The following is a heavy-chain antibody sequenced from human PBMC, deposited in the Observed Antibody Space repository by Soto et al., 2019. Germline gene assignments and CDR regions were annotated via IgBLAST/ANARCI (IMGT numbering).Heavy chain of an antibody. CDR1: GFTVSSNY. Sequence: GGSLRLSCAAPGFTVSSNYMSWVRQAPGKGLEWGSVIYSGGNTYYADSVKGRFTISRDNSKNTLYLQVNSLRAEDTAVYYCARITYYYGSGTYYYFDFWGQGTLVTVSS. CDR3: ARITYYYGSGTYYYFDF. J-gene: IGHJ4*02. CDR2: IYSGGNT. D-gene: IGHD3-10*01. V-gene: IGHV3-66*01.